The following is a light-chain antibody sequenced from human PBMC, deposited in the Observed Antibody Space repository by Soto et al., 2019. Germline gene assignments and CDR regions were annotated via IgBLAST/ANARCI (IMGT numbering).Light chain of an antibody. J-gene: IGLJ2*01. CDR1: SGYSNYK. Sequence: QSVLTQPPSASASLGASVTLTCTLSSGYSNYKVDWYQQRPGKGPRFVMRVGTGGIVGCKGDGIPDRFSVLGSGLNRYLTIKNIQEEDESDYHCGADHGSGSNFVVFGGGTKLTVL. V-gene: IGLV9-49*01. CDR2: VGTGGIVG. CDR3: GADHGSGSNFVV.